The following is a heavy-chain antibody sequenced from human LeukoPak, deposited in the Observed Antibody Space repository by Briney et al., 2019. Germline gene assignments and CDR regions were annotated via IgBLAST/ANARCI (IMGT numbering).Heavy chain of an antibody. CDR1: GFTFDDYA. D-gene: IGHD4-17*01. CDR2: ISGDGSST. Sequence: GGSLRLSCAASGFTFDDYAMHWVRQAPGKGLEWVSLISGDGSSTYYADSVKGRFTISRDNSKNSLYVQMNSLRTEDTALYYCAKDWAVTPRRGDAFDIWGQGTMVTVSS. CDR3: AKDWAVTPRRGDAFDI. J-gene: IGHJ3*02. V-gene: IGHV3-43*02.